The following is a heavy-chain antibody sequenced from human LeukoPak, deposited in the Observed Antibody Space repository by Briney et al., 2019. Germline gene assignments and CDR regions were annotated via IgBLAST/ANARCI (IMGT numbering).Heavy chain of an antibody. V-gene: IGHV4-39*07. D-gene: IGHD3-9*01. CDR2: IYYSGST. CDR1: GGSISSSSYY. Sequence: SETLSLTCTVSGGSISSSSYYWGWIRQPPGKGLEWIGSIYYSGSTYYNPSLKSRVTISVDTSKNQFSLKLSSVTAADTAVYYCARFDILTGYFAFDYWGQGTLVTVSS. CDR3: ARFDILTGYFAFDY. J-gene: IGHJ4*02.